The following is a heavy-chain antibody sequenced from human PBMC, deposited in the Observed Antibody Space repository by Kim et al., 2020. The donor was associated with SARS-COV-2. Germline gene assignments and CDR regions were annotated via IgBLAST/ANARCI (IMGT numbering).Heavy chain of an antibody. D-gene: IGHD3-16*01. V-gene: IGHV3-9*01. Sequence: GSGKGRFTISRDNAKNSLYLQMNSLRAEDTALYYCVKDMIRGGGLYYFDYWGQGTLVTVSS. J-gene: IGHJ4*02. CDR3: VKDMIRGGGLYYFDY.